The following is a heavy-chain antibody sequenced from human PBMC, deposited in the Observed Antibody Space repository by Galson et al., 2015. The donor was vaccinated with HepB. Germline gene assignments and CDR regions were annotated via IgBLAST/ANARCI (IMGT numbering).Heavy chain of an antibody. CDR1: GYSFTSYW. CDR3: ASLGYCSSTSCPPKDKYYYYGMDV. J-gene: IGHJ6*02. CDR2: IYPGDSDT. V-gene: IGHV5-51*01. D-gene: IGHD2-2*01. Sequence: QSGAEVKKPGESLKISCKGSGYSFTSYWIGWVRQMPGKGLEWMGIIYPGDSDTRYSPSFQGQVTISADKSISTAYLQWSSLKASDTAMYYCASLGYCSSTSCPPKDKYYYYGMDVWGQGTTVTVSS.